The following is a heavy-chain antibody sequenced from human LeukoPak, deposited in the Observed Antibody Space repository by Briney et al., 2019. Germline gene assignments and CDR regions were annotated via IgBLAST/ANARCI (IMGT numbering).Heavy chain of an antibody. CDR3: ARGLKGYGSGSYYIGHSLDY. V-gene: IGHV3-48*03. D-gene: IGHD3-10*01. J-gene: IGHJ4*02. CDR1: GFTFSSYE. CDR2: ISSSGSTI. Sequence: PRGSLRLSCAASGFTFSSYEMNWVRQAPGKGLEWVSYISSSGSTIYYADSVKGRFTISRDNAKNSLYLQMNSLRAEDTAVYYCARGLKGYGSGSYYIGHSLDYWGQGTLVTVSS.